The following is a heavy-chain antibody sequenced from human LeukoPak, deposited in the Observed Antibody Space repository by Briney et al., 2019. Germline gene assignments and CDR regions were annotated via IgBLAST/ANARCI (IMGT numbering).Heavy chain of an antibody. D-gene: IGHD3-22*01. CDR3: ARGPWYYDGSGYLDY. Sequence: SETLSLTCTVSGYSIGSAYYWGWIRQPPGKGLQWIASISRSAGSYYNPSLKTRVTISLDTSKNQFSLRVTSVTAADTAVYYCARGPWYYDGSGYLDYWGQGTLVTVSS. CDR2: ISRSAGS. CDR1: GYSIGSAYY. V-gene: IGHV4-38-2*02. J-gene: IGHJ4*02.